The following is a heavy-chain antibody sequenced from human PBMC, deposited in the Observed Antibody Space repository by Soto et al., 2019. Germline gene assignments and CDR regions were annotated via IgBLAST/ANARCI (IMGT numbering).Heavy chain of an antibody. CDR2: INPNSGGT. CDR1: GYTFTGYY. V-gene: IGHV1-2*02. J-gene: IGHJ4*02. CDR3: ARARSKPAAAIPGLWY. D-gene: IGHD2-2*02. Sequence: ASVKVSCKASGYTFTGYYMHWVRQAPGQGLEWMGWINPNSGGTNYAQKFQGRVTMTRDTSISTAYMELSRLRSDDTAVYYCARARSKPAAAIPGLWYWGQGTLVTVSS.